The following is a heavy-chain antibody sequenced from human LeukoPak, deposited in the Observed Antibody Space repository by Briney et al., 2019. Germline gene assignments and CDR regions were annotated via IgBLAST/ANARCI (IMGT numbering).Heavy chain of an antibody. CDR1: GFTFSSYA. D-gene: IGHD3-10*01. Sequence: GGSLRLSCAASGFTFSSYAMNWVRQAPGKGLEWVSYISSSSSYTNYADSVKGRFTISRDNAKNSLYLQMNSLRAEDTAVYYCARDLSVDYGSGSYYSWFDPWGQGTLVTVSS. CDR3: ARDLSVDYGSGSYYSWFDP. J-gene: IGHJ5*02. V-gene: IGHV3-21*05. CDR2: ISSSSSYT.